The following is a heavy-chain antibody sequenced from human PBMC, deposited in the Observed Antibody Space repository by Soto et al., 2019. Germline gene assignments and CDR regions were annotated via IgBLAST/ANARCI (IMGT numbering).Heavy chain of an antibody. CDR3: ARGASSFDN. Sequence: GGSLRLSCAASGISVGTNYLTWVRQAPGKGLEWVSFIYSDGTTYYADSVKGRFTISRDTSNNTLYLQMNSLRAEDTAVYYCARGASSFDNWGQGTLVTVSS. CDR2: IYSDGTT. CDR1: GISVGTNY. V-gene: IGHV3-53*01. J-gene: IGHJ4*02.